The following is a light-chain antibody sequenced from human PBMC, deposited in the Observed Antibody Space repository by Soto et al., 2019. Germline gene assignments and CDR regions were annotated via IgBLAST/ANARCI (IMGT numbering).Light chain of an antibody. CDR3: SSYSSAVAFV. J-gene: IGLJ1*01. V-gene: IGLV2-14*03. Sequence: QSALTQPASVSGSPGQSITISCTGTSSDIGAYNYVSWYQQHPGKAPKLILYEITNRPSGISNRFSGSRSGNTASLSISGLQAEDEADYYCSSYSSAVAFVFGTGTKVTVL. CDR2: EIT. CDR1: SSDIGAYNY.